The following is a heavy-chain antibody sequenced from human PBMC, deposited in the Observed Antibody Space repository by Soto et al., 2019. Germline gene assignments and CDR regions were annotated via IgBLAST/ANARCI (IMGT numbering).Heavy chain of an antibody. CDR2: IDIFSATI. CDR1: GFTFSDYN. J-gene: IGHJ4*02. CDR3: ARDAVAEIDY. D-gene: IGHD2-15*01. Sequence: EVQLVESGGGLVQPGGSLRLSCAASGFTFSDYNMIWVRQAPGKGLQWVSYIDIFSATIYYADSVRGRFTISRDNAKNSLYLQMNSLRDEDTAVSYCARDAVAEIDYWGQGTLVTVSS. V-gene: IGHV3-48*02.